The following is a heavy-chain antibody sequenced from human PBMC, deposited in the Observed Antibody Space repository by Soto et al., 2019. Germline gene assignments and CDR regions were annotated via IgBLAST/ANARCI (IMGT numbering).Heavy chain of an antibody. V-gene: IGHV4-59*01. Sequence: SETLSLTCTVSGGSISSYYWSWIRQPPGKGLEWIGYIYYSGSTHYNPSLKSRVTISVDTSKNQFSLKLSSVTAADTAVYYCARALYSSGWYKQNWFDPWGQGTLVTVSS. J-gene: IGHJ5*02. CDR1: GGSISSYY. CDR3: ARALYSSGWYKQNWFDP. CDR2: IYYSGST. D-gene: IGHD6-19*01.